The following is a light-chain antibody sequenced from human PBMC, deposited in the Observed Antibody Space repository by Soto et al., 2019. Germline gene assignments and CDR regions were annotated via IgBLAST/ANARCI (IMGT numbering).Light chain of an antibody. Sequence: DIVMTQSPDSLAVSLGERANINCKSSQSVLYSSNNKNCLAWYQQKPGQHPKLLSNWASIRESGVPDRFSCRRSGTHFTHTINNLQAEDVAVYYLQQYYIPWTFRQGTKVEIK. V-gene: IGKV4-1*01. CDR2: WAS. CDR3: QQYYIPWT. CDR1: QSVLYSSNNKNC. J-gene: IGKJ1*01.